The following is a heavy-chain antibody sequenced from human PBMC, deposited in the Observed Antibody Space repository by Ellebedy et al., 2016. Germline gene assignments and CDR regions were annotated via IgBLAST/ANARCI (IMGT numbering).Heavy chain of an antibody. CDR3: ARDWSRGGGSGDPYYFDY. Sequence: GGSLRLSXAASREASGLTVRGHGVHWVRQAPGKGLEWVTHILSDGTKTYYTDSVRGRFTISRDRSSNTVHLQMNSLRVEDTALYYCARDWSRGGGSGDPYYFDYWGQGTLITVSS. J-gene: IGHJ4*02. CDR1: GLTVRGHG. V-gene: IGHV3-30*02. CDR2: ILSDGTKT.